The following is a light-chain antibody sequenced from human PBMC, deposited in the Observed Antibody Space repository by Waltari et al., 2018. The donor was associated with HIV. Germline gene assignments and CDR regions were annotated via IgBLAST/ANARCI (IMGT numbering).Light chain of an antibody. CDR1: QSIDNW. Sequence: DVQMTQSPSTVSASVGDRVPITCRASQSIDNWLAWYQQKPGKAPKLLIYRTSYLESGAPSRFGGSGSGTEFTLTISSLQPDDFATYYCQQYYSYRSFGQGTKLEIK. V-gene: IGKV1-5*03. CDR2: RTS. CDR3: QQYYSYRS. J-gene: IGKJ1*01.